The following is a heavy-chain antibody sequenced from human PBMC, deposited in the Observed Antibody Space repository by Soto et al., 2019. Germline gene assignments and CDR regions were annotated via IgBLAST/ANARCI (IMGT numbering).Heavy chain of an antibody. Sequence: SETLSLTCTVSGGSVGSRPYYWGWIRQPPGKGLEWIGYVYYSGSSTSNPSLKSRVTMSADTSKNQLSLKVRSVTAADTAVYYCARVGERWQYFDWFYYFDSWGQGALVTVSS. D-gene: IGHD3-9*01. CDR3: ARVGERWQYFDWFYYFDS. CDR1: GGSVGSRPYY. J-gene: IGHJ4*02. CDR2: VYYSGSS. V-gene: IGHV4-61*01.